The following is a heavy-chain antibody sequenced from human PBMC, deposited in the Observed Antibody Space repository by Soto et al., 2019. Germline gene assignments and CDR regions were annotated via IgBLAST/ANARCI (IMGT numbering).Heavy chain of an antibody. V-gene: IGHV4-31*02. J-gene: IGHJ4*02. CDR2: IYHSGTT. CDR3: ARARDQFVGHFDY. Sequence: QVQLQVSGPGLVKPSQTLSLMCSVSGTSLRSGGNYWSWIRQHPVKGLEWIGQIYHSGTTYYNPSLKSRVTISVDSSQSQFSRRLDSVTAADTAVYYCARARDQFVGHFDYWGRGILVTVSS. D-gene: IGHD1-26*01. CDR1: GTSLRSGGNY.